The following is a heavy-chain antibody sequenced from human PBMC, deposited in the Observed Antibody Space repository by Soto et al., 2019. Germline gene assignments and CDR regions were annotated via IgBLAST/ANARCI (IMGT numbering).Heavy chain of an antibody. Sequence: ASVKVSCKASGYTFTSYGISWVRQAPGQGLEWMGWISAYIGKTNYAQKLQGRVTITTDKSTSTAYIELSSLTSDDTAVYYCARGLPYYYDSSGYGLGYWGQGTLVTVSS. CDR2: ISAYIGKT. J-gene: IGHJ4*02. D-gene: IGHD3-22*01. V-gene: IGHV1-18*01. CDR1: GYTFTSYG. CDR3: ARGLPYYYDSSGYGLGY.